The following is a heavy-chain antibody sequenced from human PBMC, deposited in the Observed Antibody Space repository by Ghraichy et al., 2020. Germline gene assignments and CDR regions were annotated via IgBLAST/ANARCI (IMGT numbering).Heavy chain of an antibody. D-gene: IGHD5-24*01. Sequence: SVKVSCKASGGSFSSYAFSWVRQAPGQGLEWMGGIIPIFGTANYAQKFQGRVTITADESTSTVYMDLSSLRSEDTAVYYCAREGYGYGYPQRGNWFDPWGQGTLVTVSS. J-gene: IGHJ5*02. CDR3: AREGYGYGYPQRGNWFDP. CDR1: GGSFSSYA. CDR2: IIPIFGTA. V-gene: IGHV1-69*13.